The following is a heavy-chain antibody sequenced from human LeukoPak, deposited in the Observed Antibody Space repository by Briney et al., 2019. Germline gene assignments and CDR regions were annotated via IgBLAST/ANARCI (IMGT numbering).Heavy chain of an antibody. D-gene: IGHD3-22*01. CDR1: GYTFSSYS. CDR3: VRLRRNSDTSGFYYYYDF. J-gene: IGHJ4*02. V-gene: IGHV3-21*01. CDR2: ISVRSNYI. Sequence: PGGSLRLSCVASGYTFSSYSINWGRQAPGKGLEWVTSISVRSNYIYYADSVRGRFSISRDDARDSLYLQINSLRAEDTAVYYCVRLRRNSDTSGFYYYYDFWGQGTLVTVST.